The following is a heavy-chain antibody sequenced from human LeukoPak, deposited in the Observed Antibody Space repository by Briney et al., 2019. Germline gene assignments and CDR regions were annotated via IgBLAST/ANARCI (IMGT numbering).Heavy chain of an antibody. J-gene: IGHJ4*02. CDR1: GGSTSSSNYY. CDR3: ARRPTTSIVGATTNYFDH. CDR2: IYFSGST. V-gene: IGHV4-39*01. D-gene: IGHD1-26*01. Sequence: SETLSLTCTVSGGSTSSSNYYWGWIRQPPGKGLEWIGSIYFSGSTYYSPSLKSRVTLSIDTSKSQFSLKLTSVTAADTAVYYCARRPTTSIVGATTNYFDHWGQGTLVTVSS.